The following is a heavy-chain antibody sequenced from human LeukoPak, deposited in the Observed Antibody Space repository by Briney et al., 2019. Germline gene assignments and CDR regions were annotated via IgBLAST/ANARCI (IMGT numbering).Heavy chain of an antibody. Sequence: ASVKVSCKTSGYIFIDYEISWVRQAPGQGLEWMGWMNPKSGDTGYEQKFQGRITITRDSSISTVYMEFSSLRSEDTALYYCARGRYMDVWGKGTTVTVSS. V-gene: IGHV1-8*02. CDR1: GYIFIDYE. J-gene: IGHJ6*03. CDR3: ARGRYMDV. CDR2: MNPKSGDT.